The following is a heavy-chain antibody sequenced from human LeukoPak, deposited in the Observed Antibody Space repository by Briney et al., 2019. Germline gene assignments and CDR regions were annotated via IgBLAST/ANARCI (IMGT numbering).Heavy chain of an antibody. CDR3: ARAAYMVRGVIITPPFDY. D-gene: IGHD3-10*01. CDR1: GFTFTGYE. Sequence: PGGSLRLSCAASGFTFTGYEMNWVRQAPGKGLEWVSSISSTGSTMYYADSVKGRFTISRDNAKNSLYLQMNSLRAEDTAIYYCARAAYMVRGVIITPPFDYWGREPWSPSPQ. CDR2: ISSTGSTM. V-gene: IGHV3-48*03. J-gene: IGHJ4*02.